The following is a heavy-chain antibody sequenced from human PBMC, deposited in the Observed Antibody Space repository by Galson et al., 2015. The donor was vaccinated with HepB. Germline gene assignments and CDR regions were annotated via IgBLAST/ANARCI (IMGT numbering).Heavy chain of an antibody. D-gene: IGHD6-19*01. CDR3: AAAGNEYLGYSSGWASKDYGMDV. CDR2: IVVGSGNT. V-gene: IGHV1-58*02. Sequence: SVKVSCKASGFTFTSSAMQWVRQARGQRLEWIGWIVVGSGNTNYAQKFQERVTITRDMSTSTAYMELSSLRSEDTAVYYCAAAGNEYLGYSSGWASKDYGMDVWGQGTTVTVSS. CDR1: GFTFTSSA. J-gene: IGHJ6*02.